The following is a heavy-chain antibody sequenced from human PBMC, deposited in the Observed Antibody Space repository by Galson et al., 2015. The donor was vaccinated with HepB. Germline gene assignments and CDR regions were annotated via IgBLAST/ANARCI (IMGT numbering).Heavy chain of an antibody. J-gene: IGHJ6*02. CDR2: INHSGST. D-gene: IGHD3-3*01. Sequence: QSGAEVKKPGDSVRISCKGSGYSFTSYWISWVRQMPGQGLEWIGEINHSGSTKYHSSLKSRVTISADTSKNQFSLKLRSVTAADTAVYYCARYDDFWSGYYKSRGMDVWGQGTTVTVSS. CDR1: GYSFTSYW. V-gene: IGHV5-10-1*01. CDR3: ARYDDFWSGYYKSRGMDV.